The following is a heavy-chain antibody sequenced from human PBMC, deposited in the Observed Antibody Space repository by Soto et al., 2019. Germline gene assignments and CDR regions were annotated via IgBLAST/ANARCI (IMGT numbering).Heavy chain of an antibody. Sequence: ASVKVSCKASGYTFTSYGISWVRQAPGQGPEWVGWVSAYIGTTYYAQKLQGRVTMTADTSTNTAYMELRSLRSDDTAVYYCARDHSYSSSSHYYYYYGMDVWGQGTTVTVSS. V-gene: IGHV1-18*01. D-gene: IGHD6-6*01. CDR2: VSAYIGTT. CDR1: GYTFTSYG. J-gene: IGHJ6*02. CDR3: ARDHSYSSSSHYYYYYGMDV.